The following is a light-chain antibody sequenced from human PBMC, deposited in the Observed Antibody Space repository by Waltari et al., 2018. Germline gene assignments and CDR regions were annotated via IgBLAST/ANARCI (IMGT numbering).Light chain of an antibody. Sequence: DITMTQSPSSLSASVGDTVAITCRASQSVSRYLNWYQQRPGEAPNLLIYTASNLQGGVPSRFSGSGSGTDFTLTIDSLQPEDFATYYCQQSDGIPFTFGQGTKLEVK. V-gene: IGKV1-39*01. CDR3: QQSDGIPFT. CDR1: QSVSRY. J-gene: IGKJ2*01. CDR2: TAS.